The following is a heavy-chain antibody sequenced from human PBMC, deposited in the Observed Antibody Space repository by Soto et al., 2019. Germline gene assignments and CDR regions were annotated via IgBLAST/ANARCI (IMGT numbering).Heavy chain of an antibody. D-gene: IGHD6-6*01. CDR1: GYTFTSYG. J-gene: IGHJ6*03. Sequence: ASVKVSCKASGYTFTSYGISWVRQAPGQRLEWMGWINAGNGNTKYSQKFQGRVTITRDTSASTAYMELSSLRSEDTAVYYCARKSIAARRDYYYYMDVWGKGTTVTVSS. CDR3: ARKSIAARRDYYYYMDV. CDR2: INAGNGNT. V-gene: IGHV1-3*01.